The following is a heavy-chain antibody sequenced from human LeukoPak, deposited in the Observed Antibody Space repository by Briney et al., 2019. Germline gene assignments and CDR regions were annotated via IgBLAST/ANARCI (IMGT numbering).Heavy chain of an antibody. CDR2: INPSGGST. J-gene: IGHJ2*01. CDR1: GYTFTSYY. CDR3: ARASYDFWSGYSRSWYFDL. D-gene: IGHD3-3*01. Sequence: GASVKVSCKASGYTFTSYYMHWVRQAPGQGLEWMGIINPSGGSTSYAQKFQGRVTMTRGTSTSTVYMELSSLRSEDTAVYYCARASYDFWSGYSRSWYFDLWGRGTLVTVSS. V-gene: IGHV1-46*01.